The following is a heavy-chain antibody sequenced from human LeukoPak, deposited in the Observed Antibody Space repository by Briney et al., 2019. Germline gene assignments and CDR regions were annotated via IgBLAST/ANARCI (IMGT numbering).Heavy chain of an antibody. D-gene: IGHD3-22*01. Sequence: GASVKVSFKASGYTFTSYGISWVRQAPGQGLDWMGWISAYNGNTNYAQKLQGRVTMTTDTSTSTAYMELRSLRSDDTAVYYCARDKARRYYYDSSGSDYWGQATLVTVSS. CDR1: GYTFTSYG. V-gene: IGHV1-18*01. CDR2: ISAYNGNT. CDR3: ARDKARRYYYDSSGSDY. J-gene: IGHJ4*02.